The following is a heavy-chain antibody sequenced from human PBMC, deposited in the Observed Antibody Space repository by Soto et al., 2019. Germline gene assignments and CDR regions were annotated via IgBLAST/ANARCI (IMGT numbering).Heavy chain of an antibody. CDR1: GYTFTGYY. J-gene: IGHJ6*02. CDR2: INPNSGGT. V-gene: IGHV1-2*04. CDR3: ARGRTTVTGGYYGMDV. Sequence: GASVKVSCKASGYTFTGYYMHWVRQAPGQGLEWMGWINPNSGGTNYAQKFQGWVTMTRDTSISTAYMELSRLRSDDTAVYYCARGRTTVTGGYYGMDVWGQGTTVTVSS. D-gene: IGHD4-17*01.